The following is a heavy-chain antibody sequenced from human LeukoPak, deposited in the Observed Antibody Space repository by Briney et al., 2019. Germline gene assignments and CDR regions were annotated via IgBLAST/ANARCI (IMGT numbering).Heavy chain of an antibody. CDR2: ISAYNGNT. CDR1: GYTFTSCG. D-gene: IGHD6-19*01. J-gene: IGHJ1*01. Sequence: GASVKVSCKASGYTFTSCGISWVRQAPGQGLEWMGWISAYNGNTNYAQKLQGRVTMTTDTSTSTAYMELRSLRSDDTAVYYCARGPAGIAVAGLYRHWGQGTLVTVSS. V-gene: IGHV1-18*01. CDR3: ARGPAGIAVAGLYRH.